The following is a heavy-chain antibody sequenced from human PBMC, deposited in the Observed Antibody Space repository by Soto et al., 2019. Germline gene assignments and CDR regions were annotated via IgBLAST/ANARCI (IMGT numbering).Heavy chain of an antibody. Sequence: PSETLSLTCTVSGGSISSGDYYWSWIRQPPGKGLEWIGYIYYSGSTYYNPSLKSRVTISVDTSKNQFSLKLSSVTAADTAVYYCARESMAYYYGGNSVDWFDPWGQGTLVTVSS. CDR1: GGSISSGDYY. CDR3: ARESMAYYYGGNSVDWFDP. CDR2: IYYSGST. V-gene: IGHV4-30-4*01. D-gene: IGHD3-10*01. J-gene: IGHJ5*02.